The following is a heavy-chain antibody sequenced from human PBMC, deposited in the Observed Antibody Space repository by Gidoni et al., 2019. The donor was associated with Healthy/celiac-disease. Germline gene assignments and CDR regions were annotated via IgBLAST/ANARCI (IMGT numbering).Heavy chain of an antibody. CDR2: ISSSSSYT. Sequence: QVQLVESGGGLVKPGGSLRLSCAASGFTFSDYYMSWIRQAPGKGLEWVSYISSSSSYTNYADSVKGRFTISRDNAKNSLYLQMNSLRAEDTAVYYCAGAGYYDSSGYWGGPLTYYGMDVWGQGTTVTVSS. J-gene: IGHJ6*02. CDR1: GFTFSDYY. CDR3: AGAGYYDSSGYWGGPLTYYGMDV. D-gene: IGHD3-22*01. V-gene: IGHV3-11*06.